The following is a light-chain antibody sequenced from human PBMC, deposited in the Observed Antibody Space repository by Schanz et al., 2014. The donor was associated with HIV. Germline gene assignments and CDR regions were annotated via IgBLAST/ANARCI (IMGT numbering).Light chain of an antibody. CDR1: QDIRDD. Sequence: DIQMTQSPSPLSASVGDRVTLTCRASQDIRDDLGWYQQKPGKAPKLLIYKASKLQSGVSSRFSGSGSGKEFTLTISSLQTEDSATYYCQQYNTHSPVYTFGQGTRLEIK. CDR3: QQYNTHSPVYT. CDR2: KAS. V-gene: IGKV1-17*01. J-gene: IGKJ2*01.